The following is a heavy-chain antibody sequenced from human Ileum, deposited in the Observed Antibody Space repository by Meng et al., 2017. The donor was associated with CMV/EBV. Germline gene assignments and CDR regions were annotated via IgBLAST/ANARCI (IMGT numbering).Heavy chain of an antibody. Sequence: SLKISCAASGFTFSSYGMTWVRQAPVKGLECVSGMSGSGGSTYYADSVKGLFTISRDNSKNTLYLQMNSLRAEDTAVYYCAKDRRIAVAGHFDYWGQGTLVTVSS. CDR2: MSGSGGST. CDR3: AKDRRIAVAGHFDY. CDR1: GFTFSSYG. D-gene: IGHD6-19*01. V-gene: IGHV3-23*01. J-gene: IGHJ4*02.